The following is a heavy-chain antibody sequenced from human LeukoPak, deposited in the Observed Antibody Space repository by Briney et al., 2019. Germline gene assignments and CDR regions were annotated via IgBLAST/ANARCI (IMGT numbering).Heavy chain of an antibody. CDR1: GGSFSGYY. J-gene: IGHJ4*02. CDR2: INHSGST. Sequence: SETLSLTCAVYGGSFSGYYWSWIRQPPGKGLEWIGEINHSGSTNYNPSLKSRVTISVDTSKNQFSLKLSSVTAADTAVYYCAREVVVVAASTDYFDYWGQGTLVTVSS. CDR3: AREVVVVAASTDYFDY. V-gene: IGHV4-34*01. D-gene: IGHD2-15*01.